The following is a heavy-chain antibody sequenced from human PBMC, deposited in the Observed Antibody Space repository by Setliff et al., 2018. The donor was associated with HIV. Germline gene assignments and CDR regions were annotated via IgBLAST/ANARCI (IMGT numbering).Heavy chain of an antibody. D-gene: IGHD4-17*01. CDR3: ARGADGDYRYYMDV. CDR1: GGTFSSYG. Sequence: SVKVSCKASGGTFSSYGVNWVRQAPGQGLEWMGGIFPFFGSANYAQRFQGRVTITADVSTSTIYMELSSLTSEDTAVYYCARGADGDYRYYMDVWGRGTTVTVSS. J-gene: IGHJ6*03. CDR2: IFPFFGSA. V-gene: IGHV1-69*13.